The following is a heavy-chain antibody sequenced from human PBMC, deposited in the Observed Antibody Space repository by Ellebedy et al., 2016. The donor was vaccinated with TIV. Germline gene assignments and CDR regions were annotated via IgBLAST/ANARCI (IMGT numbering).Heavy chain of an antibody. Sequence: MPSETLSLTCTVSGGSISSYYWSWIRQTPGKGLEWIGYIYYSGSTNYNPSLKSRVTISVDTSKDQFSLNLSSVTAAETAVYYCAGGGGYSSGWGYWGQGTLVTVSS. CDR3: AGGGGYSSGWGY. J-gene: IGHJ4*02. V-gene: IGHV4-59*01. CDR1: GGSISSYY. CDR2: IYYSGST. D-gene: IGHD6-19*01.